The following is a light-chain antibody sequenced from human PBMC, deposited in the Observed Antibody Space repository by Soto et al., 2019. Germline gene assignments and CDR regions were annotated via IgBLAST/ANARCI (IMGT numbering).Light chain of an antibody. V-gene: IGLV2-14*01. CDR3: SSYTSSSTLV. CDR1: SSDVGGYNY. CDR2: DVS. J-gene: IGLJ1*01. Sequence: QSALTQPASVSGSPGQSLTISCTGTSSDVGGYNYVSWYQQHPGKAPKLMIYDVSNRPSGVSNRFSGSKSGNTAYLTISGLQAEDEADYYCSSYTSSSTLVFGTGTKVTVL.